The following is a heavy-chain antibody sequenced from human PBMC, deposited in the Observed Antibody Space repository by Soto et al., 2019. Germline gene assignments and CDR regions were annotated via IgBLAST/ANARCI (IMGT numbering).Heavy chain of an antibody. V-gene: IGHV3-23*01. Sequence: EVQLLESGGGLVQPGGSLRLSCAASGFTFSSYTMTWVRQAPGKGPEWVSSISGNGESTKYADSVKGRFTISRDNSKNTLYLQINSLRAEDTAVYYCARSRIVMIVVVVPYFFDSWGQGALVTVSS. J-gene: IGHJ4*02. CDR2: ISGNGEST. D-gene: IGHD3-22*01. CDR1: GFTFSSYT. CDR3: ARSRIVMIVVVVPYFFDS.